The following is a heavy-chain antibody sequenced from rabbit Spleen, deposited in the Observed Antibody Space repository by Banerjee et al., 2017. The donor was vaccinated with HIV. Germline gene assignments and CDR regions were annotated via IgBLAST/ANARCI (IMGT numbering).Heavy chain of an antibody. D-gene: IGHD1-1*01. CDR2: IDPVFGIT. Sequence: HLKESGGGLVQPGGSLKLSCTASGFTLSSYYMNWVRQAPGKGLEWIGYIDPVFGITYYANWVSGRFSISRENAQNTVFLQMTSLTAADTATYFCARDRYGSDSGYSLFGLWGQGTLSPS. V-gene: IGHV1S7*01. J-gene: IGHJ6*01. CDR3: ARDRYGSDSGYSLFGL. CDR1: GFTLSSYY.